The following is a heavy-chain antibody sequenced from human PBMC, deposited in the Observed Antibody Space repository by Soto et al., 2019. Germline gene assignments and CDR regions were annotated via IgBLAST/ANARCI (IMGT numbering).Heavy chain of an antibody. CDR2: IDPSDSYT. V-gene: IGHV5-10-1*01. Sequence: GESLKISCKGSGYSFTSYWISWVRQMPGKGLEWMGRIDPSDSYTNYSPSFQGHVTISADKSISTAYLQWSSLKASDTAMYYCARHTMQDSSGYYLVYYGMDVWGQGTTVTVSS. D-gene: IGHD3-22*01. J-gene: IGHJ6*02. CDR1: GYSFTSYW. CDR3: ARHTMQDSSGYYLVYYGMDV.